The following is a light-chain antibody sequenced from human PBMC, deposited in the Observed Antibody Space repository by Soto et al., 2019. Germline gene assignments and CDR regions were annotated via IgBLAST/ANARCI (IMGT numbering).Light chain of an antibody. V-gene: IGKV3-20*01. J-gene: IGKJ1*01. CDR2: GAS. CDR3: QQYNNWWT. CDR1: QSVSSSY. Sequence: EIVLTQSPGTLSLSPGERGTLSCRASQSVSSSYLAWYQQKPGQAPRLLIYGASIRATGIPDRFSGSGSGTDFTLTISRLEPEDFAVYYCQQYNNWWTFGQGTKVDIK.